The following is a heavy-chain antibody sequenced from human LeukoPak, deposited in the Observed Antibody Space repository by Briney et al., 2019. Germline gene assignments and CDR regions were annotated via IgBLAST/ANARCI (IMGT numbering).Heavy chain of an antibody. CDR2: IYSGGST. CDR1: GFTVSSNY. D-gene: IGHD3-22*01. V-gene: IGHV3-53*04. Sequence: GGSLRLSCAASGFTVSSNYMSWIRQAPGKGLEWVSVIYSGGSTYYADSVKCRFTISRHNSKNTLYLQMNNLRAEDTAVYYCARAQKGDYYDSSGYNALDYWGQGTLVTVSS. CDR3: ARAQKGDYYDSSGYNALDY. J-gene: IGHJ4*02.